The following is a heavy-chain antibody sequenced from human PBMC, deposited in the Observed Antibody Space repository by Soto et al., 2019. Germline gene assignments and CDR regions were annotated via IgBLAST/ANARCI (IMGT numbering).Heavy chain of an antibody. CDR2: IIPIFGTA. J-gene: IGHJ4*02. CDR3: ARGGRVAARPQDQLWVDY. Sequence: QVQLVQSGAEVKKPGSSVKVSCKASGGTFSSYAISWVRQAPGQGLEWMGGIIPIFGTANYAQKFQGRVTITADKSTSTAYMELSSLRYEDTAVYYCARGGRVAARPQDQLWVDYWGQGTMVTVSS. V-gene: IGHV1-69*06. D-gene: IGHD6-6*01. CDR1: GGTFSSYA.